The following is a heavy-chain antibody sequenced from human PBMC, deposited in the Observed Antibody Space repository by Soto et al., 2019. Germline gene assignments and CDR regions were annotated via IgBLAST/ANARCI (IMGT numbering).Heavy chain of an antibody. Sequence: ASVKVSCKASGYTFTSYGISWVRQAPGQGREWMGWISAYNGNTNHAQKLQGRVTMTTHTSTSTAYMELRSLRSDATAVYYCARERGSSSHYYSPGMDVWGQGPTVTVSS. D-gene: IGHD6-6*01. V-gene: IGHV1-18*01. J-gene: IGHJ6*02. CDR1: GYTFTSYG. CDR3: ARERGSSSHYYSPGMDV. CDR2: ISAYNGNT.